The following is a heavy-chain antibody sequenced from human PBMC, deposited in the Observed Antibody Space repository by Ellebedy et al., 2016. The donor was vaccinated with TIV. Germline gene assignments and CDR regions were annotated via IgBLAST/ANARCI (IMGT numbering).Heavy chain of an antibody. CDR1: GGSISHYY. CDR3: AGQGRSGFSSFDP. D-gene: IGHD3-10*01. Sequence: MPSETLSLTCTVSGGSISHYYWSLTRHPPGKGLERIGYIYDSGSTNYNPSLKSRVTISVDTSKNQFYLKLSSVTAADTAVYYCAGQGRSGFSSFDPWGQGTLVTVSS. J-gene: IGHJ5*02. V-gene: IGHV4-59*08. CDR2: IYDSGST.